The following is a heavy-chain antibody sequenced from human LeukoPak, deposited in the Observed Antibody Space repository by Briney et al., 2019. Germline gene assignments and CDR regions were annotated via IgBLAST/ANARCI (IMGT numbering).Heavy chain of an antibody. D-gene: IGHD6-19*01. Sequence: VASVKVSCKASGYTFTSYAISRVRQAPGQGLEWMGGIIPIFGTANYAQKFQGRVTITADESTSTAYMELSSLRSEDTAVYYCARAPVAGTDYYYYMDVWGKGTTVTISS. J-gene: IGHJ6*03. V-gene: IGHV1-69*13. CDR2: IIPIFGTA. CDR1: GYTFTSYA. CDR3: ARAPVAGTDYYYYMDV.